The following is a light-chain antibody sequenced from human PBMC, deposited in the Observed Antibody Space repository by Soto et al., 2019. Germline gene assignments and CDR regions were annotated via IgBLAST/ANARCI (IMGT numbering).Light chain of an antibody. CDR3: QQYGSSPPT. CDR1: QSVSSK. CDR2: DAS. Sequence: EIVMTQSPATLSVSPGEGATLSCRASQSVSSKLAWYQQKPGQAPSLLIYDASNRATGIPDRFSGSGSGTDFTLTISRLEPEDFAVYYCQQYGSSPPTFGQGTKVDIK. V-gene: IGKV3-20*01. J-gene: IGKJ1*01.